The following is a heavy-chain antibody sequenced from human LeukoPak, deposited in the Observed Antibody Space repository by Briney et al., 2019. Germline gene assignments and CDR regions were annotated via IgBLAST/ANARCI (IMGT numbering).Heavy chain of an antibody. V-gene: IGHV4-4*07. J-gene: IGHJ4*02. D-gene: IGHD4-23*01. CDR3: ARGSYYGGNPFDY. CDR1: GGSISSYY. CDR2: IHTSGST. Sequence: SETLSLTCTVSGGSISSYYWNWIRQPAGKGLEWIGRIHTSGSTNYNPSLKSRVTISVDTSKNQFSLKLSSVTAADTAVYYCARGSYYGGNPFDYWGQGTLVTVSS.